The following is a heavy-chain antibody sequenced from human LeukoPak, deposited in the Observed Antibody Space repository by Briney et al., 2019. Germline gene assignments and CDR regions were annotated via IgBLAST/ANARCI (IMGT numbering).Heavy chain of an antibody. CDR1: GGSISSYY. V-gene: IGHV4-59*08. CDR3: ARISQLKLLNWFDP. D-gene: IGHD1-7*01. Sequence: PSETLSLTCTVSGGSISSYYWSWIRQPPGKGLEWIGYIYYSGITNYNPSLKSRVTISVDTSKNQFSLKLSSVTAADTAVYYCARISQLKLLNWFDPWGQGTLVTVSS. CDR2: IYYSGIT. J-gene: IGHJ5*02.